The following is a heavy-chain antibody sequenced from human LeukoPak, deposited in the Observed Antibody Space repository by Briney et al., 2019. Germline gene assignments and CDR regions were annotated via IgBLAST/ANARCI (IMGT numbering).Heavy chain of an antibody. Sequence: GGSLRLSCTASGFTFGDYAMSWVRQAPGKGLEWVGFIRSKAYGGTTEYAASVKGRFTISGDDSKSIAYLQMNSLKTEDTAVYYCTRENSDGPDYWGQGTLVTVSS. D-gene: IGHD4-23*01. CDR2: IRSKAYGGTT. V-gene: IGHV3-49*04. CDR1: GFTFGDYA. CDR3: TRENSDGPDY. J-gene: IGHJ4*02.